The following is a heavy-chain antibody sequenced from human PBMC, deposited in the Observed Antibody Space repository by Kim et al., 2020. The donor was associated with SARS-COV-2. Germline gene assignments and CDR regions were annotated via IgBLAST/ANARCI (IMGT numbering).Heavy chain of an antibody. CDR2: IYYSGST. D-gene: IGHD1-26*01. J-gene: IGHJ1*01. CDR3: ATVTSGSYGYFQH. CDR1: GGSISSGGYY. V-gene: IGHV4-31*03. Sequence: SETLSLTCTVSGGSISSGGYYWSWIRQHPGKGLEWIGYIYYSGSTYYNPSLKSRVTISVDTSKNQFSLKLSSVTAADTAVYYCATVTSGSYGYFQHWGQGTLVTVSS.